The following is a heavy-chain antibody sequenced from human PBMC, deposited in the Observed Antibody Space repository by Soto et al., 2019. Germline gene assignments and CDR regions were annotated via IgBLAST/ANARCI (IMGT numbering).Heavy chain of an antibody. CDR2: ISAGGGRT. J-gene: IGHJ4*02. CDR3: TKGYYYDTCGYFDS. CDR1: GFTFSSYA. D-gene: IGHD3-22*01. Sequence: HPGGSLRLSCAASGFTFSSYAMGWVHQAPGKGLELVSTISAGGGRTYYADSVKGRFTISRDNPKNTLYLQMNSLRAEDTAVYYCTKGYYYDTCGYFDSWGQGTLVTVSS. V-gene: IGHV3-23*01.